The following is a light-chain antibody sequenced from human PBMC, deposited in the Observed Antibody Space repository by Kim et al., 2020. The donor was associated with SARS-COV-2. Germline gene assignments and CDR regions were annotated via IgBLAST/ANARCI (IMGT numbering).Light chain of an antibody. CDR1: QSISSN. CDR2: GAS. Sequence: EIVMTQSPATLSVSPGERATLSCRASQSISSNLAWYQQKPGQAPRLLIYGASTRVSGIPARFSGSGSGTEFTLTISSLQSEDFAVYYCQQYENWPPWTFGQGTKVDIK. V-gene: IGKV3-15*01. CDR3: QQYENWPPWT. J-gene: IGKJ1*01.